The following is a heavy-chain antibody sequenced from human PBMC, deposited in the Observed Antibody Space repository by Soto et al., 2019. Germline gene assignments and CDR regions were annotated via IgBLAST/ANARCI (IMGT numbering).Heavy chain of an antibody. CDR3: ARGVYGGGRVSDY. V-gene: IGHV1-8*01. J-gene: IGHJ4*02. Sequence: QVQLVQSGAEVKKPGASVRVSCKASGYTFTSYDINWVRQAAGQGLEWMGWMNPISGNTGYAEKFRGRVTMTRDTSISTAYMELSSLRTEDTGVYYCARGVYGGGRVSDYWGQGNGVTVSS. CDR2: MNPISGNT. D-gene: IGHD4-17*01. CDR1: GYTFTSYD.